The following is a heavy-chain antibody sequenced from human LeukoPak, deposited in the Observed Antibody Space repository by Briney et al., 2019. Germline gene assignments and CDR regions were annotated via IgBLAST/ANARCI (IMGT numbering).Heavy chain of an antibody. J-gene: IGHJ6*02. CDR3: ARDGRRGSYYALVYYGMDV. CDR2: ISAYNGNT. CDR1: GYTFTSYG. D-gene: IGHD1-26*01. Sequence: ASVKVSCKASGYTFTSYGISWVRQAPGQGLEWMGWISAYNGNTNYAQKLQGRVTMTTDTSTSTAYMELRSLRSDDTAVNYCARDGRRGSYYALVYYGMDVWGQGTTVTVSS. V-gene: IGHV1-18*01.